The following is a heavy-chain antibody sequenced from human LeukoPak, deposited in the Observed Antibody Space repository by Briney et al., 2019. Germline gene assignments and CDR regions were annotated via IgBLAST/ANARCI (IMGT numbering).Heavy chain of an antibody. D-gene: IGHD7-27*01. CDR2: IIPIFGTA. V-gene: IGHV1-69*13. CDR3: AKGDVSVTREFDY. CDR1: GGTFSSYA. Sequence: SVKVSCKASGGTFSSYAISWVRQAPGQGLEWMGGIIPIFGTANYAQKFQGRVTITADEFTSTAYIELSSLRSEDTAVYYCAKGDVSVTREFDYWGQGTLVTVSS. J-gene: IGHJ4*02.